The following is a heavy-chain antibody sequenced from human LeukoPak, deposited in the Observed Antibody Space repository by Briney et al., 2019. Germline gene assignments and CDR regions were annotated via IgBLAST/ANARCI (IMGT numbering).Heavy chain of an antibody. V-gene: IGHV4-59*01. CDR3: ARSKYYFDY. CDR2: IYYSGTT. D-gene: IGHD2/OR15-2a*01. Sequence: PSETLSLTCTVSSGPISRDYWRWIRQSPGKGLEWIGYIYYSGTTNYNPSLKGRVTMSVDTSKKLFSLKLSSVTAADTAVYYCARSKYYFDYWGQGTLVTVSS. CDR1: SGPISRDY. J-gene: IGHJ4*02.